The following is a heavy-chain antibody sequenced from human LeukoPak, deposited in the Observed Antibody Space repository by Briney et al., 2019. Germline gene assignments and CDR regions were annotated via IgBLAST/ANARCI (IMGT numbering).Heavy chain of an antibody. CDR3: ARDSNYYGSGSYYNSDY. Sequence: AAVTVPCKASGYTFTGYYIHWVRQAPGQGREWMGWSNPHSGGTSYAQNFQGRVTMTRDTSLSTAYMDLSSLRSDDTAFYYCARDSNYYGSGSYYNSDYWGQGTLVTVSS. CDR2: SNPHSGGT. CDR1: GYTFTGYY. D-gene: IGHD3-10*01. V-gene: IGHV1-2*02. J-gene: IGHJ4*02.